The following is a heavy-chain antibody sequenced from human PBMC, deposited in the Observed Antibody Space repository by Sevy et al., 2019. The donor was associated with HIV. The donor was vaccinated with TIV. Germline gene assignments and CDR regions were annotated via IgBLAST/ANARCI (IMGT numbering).Heavy chain of an antibody. V-gene: IGHV3-15*01. Sequence: GGSLRLSCAASGFSFSDAWLSWVRQVPGKGLEWVGRVRSKGDGGTAEYAAPVKGRFTIARDDSKNTMYVQMNNLKNEETGIYYCTTAGADWGQGTLVTVSS. J-gene: IGHJ1*01. CDR1: GFSFSDAW. CDR3: TTAGAD. CDR2: VRSKGDGGTA.